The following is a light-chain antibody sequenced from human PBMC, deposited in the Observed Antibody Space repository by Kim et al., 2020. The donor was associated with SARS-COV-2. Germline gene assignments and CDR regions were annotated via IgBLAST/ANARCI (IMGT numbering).Light chain of an antibody. J-gene: IGKJ2*01. CDR2: KVS. CDR3: MQGTHWPYT. V-gene: IGKV2-30*02. CDR1: QSVVHSSGNTY. Sequence: DVVLTQSPLSLPVTLGQPASISCRSSQSVVHSSGNTYLNWFQQRPGQSPRRLIYKVSNRDSGVPDRFSGSGSGPDFTLKISRVEAEDVAVYYCMQGTHWPYTFGQGTNLEI.